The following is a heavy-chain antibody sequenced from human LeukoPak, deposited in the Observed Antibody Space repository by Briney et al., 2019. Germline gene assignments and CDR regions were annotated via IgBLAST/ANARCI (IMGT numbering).Heavy chain of an antibody. V-gene: IGHV3-11*04. D-gene: IGHD1-26*01. CDR3: ARDCRIGKWELKLFDY. CDR1: GFTFSDYY. CDR2: ISSSGSTI. Sequence: GGSLRLSCAASGFTFSDYYMSWIRQAPGKGLEWVSYISSSGSTIYYADSVKGRFTISRDNAKNSLYLQMNSLRAEDTAVYYCARDCRIGKWELKLFDYWGQGTLVTVSS. J-gene: IGHJ4*02.